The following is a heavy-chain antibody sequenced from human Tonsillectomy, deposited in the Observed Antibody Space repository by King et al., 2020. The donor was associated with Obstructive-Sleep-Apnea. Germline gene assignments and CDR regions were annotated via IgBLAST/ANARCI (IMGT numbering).Heavy chain of an antibody. D-gene: IGHD6-13*01. J-gene: IGHJ6*02. CDR1: GFTFSSYG. Sequence: QLVQSGGGVVQPGRSLRLSCTASGFTFSSYGMHWVRQAPGKGLEWVAVISYDGSNKNFLDSVKGRVTISRDNSKNTLYLQMNSLRPEDTAVYYCAKELIAAAATGGMDVWGQGTTVTVSS. CDR3: AKELIAAAATGGMDV. V-gene: IGHV3-30*18. CDR2: ISYDGSNK.